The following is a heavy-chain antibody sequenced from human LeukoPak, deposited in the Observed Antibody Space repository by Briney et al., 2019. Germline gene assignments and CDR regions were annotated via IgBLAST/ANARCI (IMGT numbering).Heavy chain of an antibody. CDR3: ARRVWGSYRPTFDY. V-gene: IGHV4-39*01. CDR1: GGSISSSSYY. CDR2: IYYSGST. D-gene: IGHD3-16*02. Sequence: SETLSLTCTVSGGSISSSSYYWGWIRQPPGKGLEWIGSIYYSGSTYYNPSLKSRVTISVDTSKNQFSLKLSSVTAADTAVYYCARRVWGSYRPTFDYWAREPWSPSPQ. J-gene: IGHJ4*02.